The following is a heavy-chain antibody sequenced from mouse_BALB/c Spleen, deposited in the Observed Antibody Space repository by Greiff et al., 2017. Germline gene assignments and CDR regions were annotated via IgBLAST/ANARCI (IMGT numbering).Heavy chain of an antibody. CDR3: ATLYYGSSLFAY. D-gene: IGHD1-1*01. CDR1: GYTFTNYW. J-gene: IGHJ3*01. V-gene: IGHV1-63*02. CDR2: IYPGGGYT. Sequence: QVHVKQSGAELVRPGTSVKISCKASGYTFTNYWLGWVKQRPGHGLEWIGDIYPGGGYTNYNEKFKGKATLTADTSSSTAYMQLSSLTSEDSAVYFCATLYYGSSLFAYWGQGTLVTVSA.